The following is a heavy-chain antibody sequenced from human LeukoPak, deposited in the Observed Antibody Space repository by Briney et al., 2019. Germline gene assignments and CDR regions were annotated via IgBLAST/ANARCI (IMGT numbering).Heavy chain of an antibody. CDR3: AKGFTTIVAAGTNWFDP. D-gene: IGHD6-13*01. J-gene: IGHJ5*02. CDR1: GFTFSSYA. Sequence: GGSLRLSCAASGFTFSSYAMSWVRQAPGKGLEWVSAISGSGGSTYYADSVKGRFTISRDNSKNTLYLQMNSLRAEDTAVYYCAKGFTTIVAAGTNWFDPWGQGTLVTVSS. V-gene: IGHV3-23*01. CDR2: ISGSGGST.